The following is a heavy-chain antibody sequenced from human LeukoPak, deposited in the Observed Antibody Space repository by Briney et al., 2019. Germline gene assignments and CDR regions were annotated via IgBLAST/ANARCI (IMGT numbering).Heavy chain of an antibody. CDR1: GFTFSSYA. CDR3: ARDPAAMVAYYFDY. CDR2: ISYDGSNK. V-gene: IGHV3-30-3*01. J-gene: IGHJ4*02. Sequence: GRSLILSCAASGFTFSSYAMHWVRQAPGKGLEWVAVISYDGSNKYYADSVKGRFTISRDNSKNTLYLQMNSLRAEDTAVYYCARDPAAMVAYYFDYWGQGTQVTVSS. D-gene: IGHD5-18*01.